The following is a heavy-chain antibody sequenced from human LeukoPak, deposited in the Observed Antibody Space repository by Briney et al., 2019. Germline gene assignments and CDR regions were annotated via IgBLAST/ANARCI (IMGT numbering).Heavy chain of an antibody. CDR1: GFTFSSYT. Sequence: GGSLRLSCAASGFTFSSYTMNWVRQAPGKGLEWVSYISSSSSTIYYADSVKGRFSISRDNAKNSLHLQMNSLRVEDTAMYYCARMIGGASGDFDNWGQGTPVTVSS. D-gene: IGHD2-21*01. V-gene: IGHV3-48*01. J-gene: IGHJ4*02. CDR3: ARMIGGASGDFDN. CDR2: ISSSSSTI.